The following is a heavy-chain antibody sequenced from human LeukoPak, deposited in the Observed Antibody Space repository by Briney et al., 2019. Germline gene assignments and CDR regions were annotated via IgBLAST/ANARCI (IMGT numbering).Heavy chain of an antibody. J-gene: IGHJ3*02. Sequence: SETLSLTCTVSGGSISSHYWSWIRQPPGKGLEWIGYISYIGSTNYDPSLKSRVTISVDTSKNQFSLKLSSVTAADAAVYFCARDPTTVTKGLDIWGQGAMVTVSS. CDR3: ARDPTTVTKGLDI. V-gene: IGHV4-59*11. D-gene: IGHD4-17*01. CDR2: ISYIGST. CDR1: GGSISSHY.